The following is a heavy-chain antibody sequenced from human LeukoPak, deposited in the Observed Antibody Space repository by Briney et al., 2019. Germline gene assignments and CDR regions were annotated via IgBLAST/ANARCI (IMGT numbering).Heavy chain of an antibody. V-gene: IGHV4-34*01. J-gene: IGHJ5*02. D-gene: IGHD3-3*01. CDR3: ARRRITIFGVVKGFDP. Sequence: SETLSLTCAVYGGSFSGYYWSWIRQPPGKGLEWIGEINHSGSTNYNPSLKSRVTISVDTSKNQFSLKLSSVTAADTAVYYCARRRITIFGVVKGFDPWGQGTLVTVSS. CDR1: GGSFSGYY. CDR2: INHSGST.